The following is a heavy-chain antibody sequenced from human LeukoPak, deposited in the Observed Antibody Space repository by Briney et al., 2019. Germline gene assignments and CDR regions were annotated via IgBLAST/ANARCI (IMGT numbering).Heavy chain of an antibody. CDR2: IHYSGST. Sequence: SETLSLTCTVSGGSISSSSFYWGWIRQPPGRGLEWIGSIHYSGSTSYNPSLKSRVTISVDTSKNQFSLKLSSVTAADTAVYYCARLPTITFFDYWGQGTLVTVSS. CDR3: ARLPTITFFDY. CDR1: GGSISSSSFY. J-gene: IGHJ4*02. V-gene: IGHV4-39*01. D-gene: IGHD5-12*01.